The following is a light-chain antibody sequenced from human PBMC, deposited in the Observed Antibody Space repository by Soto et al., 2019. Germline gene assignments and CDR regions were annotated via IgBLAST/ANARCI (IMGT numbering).Light chain of an antibody. J-gene: IGLJ1*01. Sequence: QSALTQPASVSGSPGESITISCTGTSTDVGGYDYVSWFQQHPGRAPKLIIYDVSIRPSGVPNRFSGSKSGNTASLIISGLQAEDETDYYCSSYTSSNTQVFGTGTKVTVL. CDR3: SSYTSSNTQV. CDR1: STDVGGYDY. V-gene: IGLV2-14*01. CDR2: DVS.